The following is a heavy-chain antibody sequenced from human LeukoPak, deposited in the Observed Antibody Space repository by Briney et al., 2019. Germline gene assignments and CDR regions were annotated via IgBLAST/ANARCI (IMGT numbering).Heavy chain of an antibody. CDR1: GYTFTGYY. J-gene: IGHJ5*02. D-gene: IGHD3-3*01. V-gene: IGHV1-2*02. CDR3: ARRSSNYDFWNGALDWFDP. CDR2: INPNSGGT. Sequence: ASVTVSCKASGYTFTGYYMHWVRQAPGQGLEWMGWINPNSGGTNYAQKFQGRVTMTRDTSISTAYMELSRLRSDDTAVYYCARRSSNYDFWNGALDWFDPWGQGTLVTVSS.